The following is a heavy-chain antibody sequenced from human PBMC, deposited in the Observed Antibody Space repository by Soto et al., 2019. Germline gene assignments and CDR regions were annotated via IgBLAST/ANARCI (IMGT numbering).Heavy chain of an antibody. J-gene: IGHJ6*02. D-gene: IGHD3-3*01. CDR1: GFTFSSYS. V-gene: IGHV3-21*01. CDR2: ISSSSSYI. Sequence: EVQLVESGGGLVKPGGSLRLSCAASGFTFSSYSMNWVRQAPGKGLEWVSSISSSSSYIYYADSVKGRFTISRDNAKNSLYLQMNSLRAADTAVYYCARVLGFLEWLNNYGMDVWGQGTTVTVSS. CDR3: ARVLGFLEWLNNYGMDV.